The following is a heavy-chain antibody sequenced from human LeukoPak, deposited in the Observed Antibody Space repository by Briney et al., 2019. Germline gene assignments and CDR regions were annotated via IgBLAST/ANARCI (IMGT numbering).Heavy chain of an antibody. CDR3: AREDYYNSGGYYLDY. CDR1: GGTFSSYA. CDR2: IIPIFGTA. V-gene: IGHV1-69*06. J-gene: IGHJ4*02. Sequence: SVKVSCKASGGTFSSYAISWVRQAPGQGLEWMGGIIPIFGTANYAQKFQGRVTITADKSTSTAYMELSSLRSEDTAVYFCAREDYYNSGGYYLDYWGQGTLVTVSS. D-gene: IGHD3-22*01.